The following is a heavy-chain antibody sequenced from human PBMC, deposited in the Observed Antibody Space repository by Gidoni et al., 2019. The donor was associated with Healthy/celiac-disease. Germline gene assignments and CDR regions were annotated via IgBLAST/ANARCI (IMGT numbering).Heavy chain of an antibody. V-gene: IGHV3-23*01. J-gene: IGHJ4*02. CDR2: ISGSGGST. Sequence: EVQLLESGGGLVQTGGSLRLSCTVSGFPFSSYAMSWVRQAPGKGLEWVSAISGSGGSTYYSESVKGRFTISRDNSKNTLYLQMNSLRAEDTAVYYCPVGYFDYWGQGALVTVSS. CDR3: PVGYFDY. CDR1: GFPFSSYA.